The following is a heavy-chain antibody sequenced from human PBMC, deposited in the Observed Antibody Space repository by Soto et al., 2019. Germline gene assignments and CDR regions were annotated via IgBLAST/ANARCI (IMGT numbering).Heavy chain of an antibody. CDR2: ISYDGSNK. CDR3: AKGALNVLRFLEWLLLLDY. D-gene: IGHD3-3*01. J-gene: IGHJ4*02. Sequence: GGSLRLSCAASGFTFSSYGMHWVRQAPGKGLEWVAVISYDGSNKYYADSVKGRFTISRDNSKNTLYLQMNSLRAEDTAVYYCAKGALNVLRFLEWLLLLDYWGQGTLVTVSS. CDR1: GFTFSSYG. V-gene: IGHV3-30*18.